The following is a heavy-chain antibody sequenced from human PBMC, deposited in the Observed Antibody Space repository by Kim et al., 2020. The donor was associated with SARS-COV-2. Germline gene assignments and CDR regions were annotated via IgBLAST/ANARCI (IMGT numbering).Heavy chain of an antibody. J-gene: IGHJ6*02. Sequence: STYYADSVRGRFTISPDNSKKTLYLQMNSLRAEDTAVYYCAKDNSRDGMDVWGQGTTVTVSS. V-gene: IGHV3-23*01. D-gene: IGHD1-1*01. CDR3: AKDNSRDGMDV. CDR2: ST.